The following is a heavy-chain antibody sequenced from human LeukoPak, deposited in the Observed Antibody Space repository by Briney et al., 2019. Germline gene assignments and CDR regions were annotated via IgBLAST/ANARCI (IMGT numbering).Heavy chain of an antibody. V-gene: IGHV4-38-2*02. Sequence: SETLSLTCTVSGYSISSGYYWGWIRQPPGKGLEWIGNIYHSGSTYYNPSLKSRVTISVDTSKNQFSLKLSSVTAADTAVYYCARGPRDYFDYWGQGTQVTVSS. CDR3: ARGPRDYFDY. CDR2: IYHSGST. CDR1: GYSISSGYY. J-gene: IGHJ4*02.